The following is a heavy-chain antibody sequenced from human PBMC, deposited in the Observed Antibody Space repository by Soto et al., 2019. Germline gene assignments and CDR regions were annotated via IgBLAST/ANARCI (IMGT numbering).Heavy chain of an antibody. CDR1: GFTFRSFT. J-gene: IGHJ5*02. CDR3: TRDAPRDSSARGGFDP. Sequence: EVQLVESGGGLVKPGGSLRLSCAASGFTFRSFTMNWVRQAPGKGLEWVSTISSNSAYIYYTDALRGRFTISRDNAKNSLNLQMNSLRAEDTAVYYCTRDAPRDSSARGGFDPWGPGTLFTVSS. V-gene: IGHV3-21*02. D-gene: IGHD6-13*01. CDR2: ISSNSAYI.